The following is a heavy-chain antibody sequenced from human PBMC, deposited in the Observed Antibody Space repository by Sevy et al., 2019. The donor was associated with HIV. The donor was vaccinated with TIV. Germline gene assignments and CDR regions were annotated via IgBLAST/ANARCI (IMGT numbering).Heavy chain of an antibody. CDR1: GFPFSSHW. CDR3: TTGHQELGM. V-gene: IGHV3-7*01. J-gene: IGHJ4*02. D-gene: IGHD6-13*01. Sequence: GGSLRLSCAAYGFPFSSHWMTWVRQAPGKGLDWVASIKQDGSEMYYVDSVKGRFTIPRDNAKNSVYLQMNSLRVEDTAMYYCTTGHQELGMRGQGTLVTVSS. CDR2: IKQDGSEM.